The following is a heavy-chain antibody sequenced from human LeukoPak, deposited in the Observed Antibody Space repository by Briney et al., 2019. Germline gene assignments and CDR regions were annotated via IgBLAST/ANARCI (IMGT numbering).Heavy chain of an antibody. CDR3: ARRYCSGGSCYSVDY. V-gene: IGHV3-7*01. Sequence: PGGSLRLSCVASGFTFSSNWMSRFRQAPGKGLEWVANINKDGSEKYYLDSVKGRFTISRDNAMDSLYLQMNSLRAEDTAVYYCARRYCSGGSCYSVDYWGQGTLVTVSS. D-gene: IGHD2-15*01. CDR2: INKDGSEK. J-gene: IGHJ4*02. CDR1: GFTFSSNW.